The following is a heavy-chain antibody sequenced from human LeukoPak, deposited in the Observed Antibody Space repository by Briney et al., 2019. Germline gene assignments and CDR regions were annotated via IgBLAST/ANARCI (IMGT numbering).Heavy chain of an antibody. Sequence: GGSLRLSCAASGFSFSTYYVNWVRQAPGKGLEWVACISSGSTYIFHADSVRGRFAASRDNAKNSLYLQVNSLRADDTAVYYCVRENHGSFDYWGRGSLVTVSS. CDR3: VRENHGSFDY. V-gene: IGHV3-21*01. J-gene: IGHJ4*02. CDR1: GFSFSTYY. D-gene: IGHD1-14*01. CDR2: ISSGSTYI.